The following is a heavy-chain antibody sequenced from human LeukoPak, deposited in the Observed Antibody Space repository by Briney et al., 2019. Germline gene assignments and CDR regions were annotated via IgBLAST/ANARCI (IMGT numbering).Heavy chain of an antibody. V-gene: IGHV3-23*01. CDR3: AKDRGIYSSGWYSSDYFDY. D-gene: IGHD6-19*01. J-gene: IGHJ4*02. CDR1: GFTFSSYA. CDR2: ISGSGGST. Sequence: GGSLRLSCAASGFTFSSYAMSWVRQAPGKGLEWVSAISGSGGSTYCADSVKGRFTISRDNSKNTLYLQMNSLRAEDTAVYYCAKDRGIYSSGWYSSDYFDYWGQGTLVTVSS.